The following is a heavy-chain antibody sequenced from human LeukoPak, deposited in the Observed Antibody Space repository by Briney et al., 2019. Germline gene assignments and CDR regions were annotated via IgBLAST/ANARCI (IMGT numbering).Heavy chain of an antibody. V-gene: IGHV4-59*01. D-gene: IGHD2-15*01. J-gene: IGHJ4*02. CDR2: IYYSGST. Sequence: SETLSLTCTVSGGSISSYYWSWIRQPPGKGLEWIGYIYYSGSTNYNPSLKSRVTISVDTSKNQFSLKLSSVTAADTAVYYCARDPSESSGLYFDYWGQGTLVTVSS. CDR3: ARDPSESSGLYFDY. CDR1: GGSISSYY.